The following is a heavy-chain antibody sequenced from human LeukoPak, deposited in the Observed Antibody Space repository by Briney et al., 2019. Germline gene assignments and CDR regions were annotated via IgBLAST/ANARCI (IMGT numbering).Heavy chain of an antibody. J-gene: IGHJ3*01. CDR1: GYRFNAYW. D-gene: IGHD3-22*01. Sequence: PGESLKISCKGSGYRFNAYWIAWVRQMPGKGLEWMGIIYPDDSDTRYSPSFQGQVTISADKSVRTAYLQWSSLKASDTAMYYCARPNITSYYDSRGYDAFDVWGQGTMVTVPS. V-gene: IGHV5-51*01. CDR2: IYPDDSDT. CDR3: ARPNITSYYDSRGYDAFDV.